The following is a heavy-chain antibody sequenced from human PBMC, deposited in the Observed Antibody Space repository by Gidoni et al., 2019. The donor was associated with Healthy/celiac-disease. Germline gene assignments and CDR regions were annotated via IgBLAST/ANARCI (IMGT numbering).Heavy chain of an antibody. V-gene: IGHV3-30*18. CDR1: GFTFSSYG. Sequence: QVQLVESGGGVVQPGRSLRLSCAASGFTFSSYGMHWVRQAPGKALEWVAVISYDGSNKYYADSVEGRFTISRDNSKNTLYLQMNSLRAEDTAVYYCAKGYYDSSGYSAAEYFQHWGQGTLVTVSS. D-gene: IGHD3-22*01. CDR3: AKGYYDSSGYSAAEYFQH. J-gene: IGHJ1*01. CDR2: ISYDGSNK.